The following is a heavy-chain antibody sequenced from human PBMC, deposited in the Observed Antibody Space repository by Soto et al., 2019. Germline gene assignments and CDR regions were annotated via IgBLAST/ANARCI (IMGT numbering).Heavy chain of an antibody. Sequence: GGSLRLSCAASGFTFSSYAMHWVRQAPGKGLEWVAVISYDGSNKYYADSVKGRFTISRDNSKNTLYLQMNSLRAEDTAVYYYARDPGHIVVVTATDWYFDLWGRGTLVTVSS. CDR2: ISYDGSNK. D-gene: IGHD2-21*02. J-gene: IGHJ2*01. CDR3: ARDPGHIVVVTATDWYFDL. CDR1: GFTFSSYA. V-gene: IGHV3-30*04.